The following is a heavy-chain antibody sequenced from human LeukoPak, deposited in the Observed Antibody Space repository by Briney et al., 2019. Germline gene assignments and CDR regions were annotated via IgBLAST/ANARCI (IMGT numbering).Heavy chain of an antibody. D-gene: IGHD2-15*01. J-gene: IGHJ3*02. CDR1: GFTFSSYV. CDR2: IWYDGNNK. CDR3: ARQYLHCSGGSYPPGDAFDT. Sequence: PGGSLRLSCAASGFTFSSYVMHWVRQAPGKGLEWVAAIWYDGNNKYYADSVKGRFTISRDNSKNTLYLQMNSLRADDTAVYYCARQYLHCSGGSYPPGDAFDTWGQGTMVAVSS. V-gene: IGHV3-33*01.